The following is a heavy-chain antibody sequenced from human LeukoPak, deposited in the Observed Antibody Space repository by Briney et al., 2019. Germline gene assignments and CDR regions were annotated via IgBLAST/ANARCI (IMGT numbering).Heavy chain of an antibody. J-gene: IGHJ4*02. Sequence: GASVKVSCKASGGTFSSYAISWVRQAPGQGLEWMGRIIPILGIANYAQKFQGRVTITADKSTSTAYMELSSLRSEDTAVYYCADDSIAPAVGGGDWGQGTLVTVSS. CDR2: IIPILGIA. D-gene: IGHD6-13*01. CDR1: GGTFSSYA. V-gene: IGHV1-69*04. CDR3: ADDSIAPAVGGGD.